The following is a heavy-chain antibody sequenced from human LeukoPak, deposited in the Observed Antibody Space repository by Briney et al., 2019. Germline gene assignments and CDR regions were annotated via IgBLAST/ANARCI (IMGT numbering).Heavy chain of an antibody. CDR2: INPNSGGT. Sequence: ASVKVSFKASGYTFTGYDLHWVRQAPGQGLEWMGWINPNSGGTNYAQKFQGRVTMTRDTSSTTAYMELRWLRSDDTAVYYCARPYCRGGSCTSFWDYWGQGTLVTVSS. D-gene: IGHD2-15*01. CDR3: ARPYCRGGSCTSFWDY. CDR1: GYTFTGYD. J-gene: IGHJ4*02. V-gene: IGHV1-2*02.